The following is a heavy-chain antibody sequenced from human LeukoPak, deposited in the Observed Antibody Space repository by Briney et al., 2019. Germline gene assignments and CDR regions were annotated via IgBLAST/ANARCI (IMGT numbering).Heavy chain of an antibody. CDR2: ISSTSSTM. Sequence: GGSLRLSCAASGFSLSDYYMNWVRQAPGKGLEWVSYISSTSSTMYYADSVKGRFTISRDNAKNSLYLQMNSLRDEDTAVYYCARESAYAFWYWGQGTLVAVSS. J-gene: IGHJ4*02. CDR1: GFSLSDYY. D-gene: IGHD3-3*01. V-gene: IGHV3-48*02. CDR3: ARESAYAFWY.